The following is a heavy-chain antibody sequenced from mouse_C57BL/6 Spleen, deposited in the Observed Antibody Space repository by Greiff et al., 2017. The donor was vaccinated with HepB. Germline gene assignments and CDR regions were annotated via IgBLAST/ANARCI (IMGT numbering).Heavy chain of an antibody. Sequence: VQLQQPGAELVMPGASVKLSCKASGFTFTSYWMHWVKQRPGQGLEWIGEINPSDSYTNYNQKFKGQSTFTVDKSSSTAYMQLSILTSEDSAVYYCARFHYYAMDYWGQGTSVTVSS. CDR1: GFTFTSYW. CDR3: ARFHYYAMDY. V-gene: IGHV1-69*01. J-gene: IGHJ4*01. CDR2: INPSDSYT.